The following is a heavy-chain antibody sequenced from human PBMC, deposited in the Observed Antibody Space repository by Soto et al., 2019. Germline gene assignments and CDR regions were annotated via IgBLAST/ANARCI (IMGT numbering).Heavy chain of an antibody. CDR3: VKTSYFHLVVLPAAIESV. Sequence: PGGSLSRSCAASGFTFSRFAMSWVRQAPGKGLELVSTFSGPGGGTYYADSVQGRFTLSRDNSNNTRYLQMSSLRAEDTALYYWVKTSYFHLVVLPAAIESVWGHGTLVTVSS. J-gene: IGHJ4*01. D-gene: IGHD2-2*02. CDR2: FSGPGGGT. CDR1: GFTFSRFA. V-gene: IGHV3-23*01.